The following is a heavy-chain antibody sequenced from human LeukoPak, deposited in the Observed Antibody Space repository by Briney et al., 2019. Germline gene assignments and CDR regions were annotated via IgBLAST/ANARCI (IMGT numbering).Heavy chain of an antibody. CDR3: AKGSHSSGWYTLDY. V-gene: IGHV3-23*01. CDR2: ISGSGADT. D-gene: IGHD6-19*01. J-gene: IGHJ4*02. Sequence: GGSLRLSCSASGFTFSSYPMSWVRQTPGKGLEWVSAISGSGADTYYVDSVKGRFTVSRENSKNTLHLQINSLRAEDTAVYYCAKGSHSSGWYTLDYWGQGTLVTVSS. CDR1: GFTFSSYP.